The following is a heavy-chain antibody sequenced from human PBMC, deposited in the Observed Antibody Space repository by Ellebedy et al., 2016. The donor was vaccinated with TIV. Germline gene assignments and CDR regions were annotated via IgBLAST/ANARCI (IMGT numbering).Heavy chain of an antibody. D-gene: IGHD6-19*01. J-gene: IGHJ4*02. CDR1: GYTFTNYD. CDR2: ISASSGDT. V-gene: IGHV1-18*01. Sequence: AASVKVSCKTSGYTFTNYDITWVRQAPGQGLQWVGWISASSGDTTYAREFQGRATMTADTSTSTAYLELRSLISGDTAVYYWARDLHTTGWYGADYFDYWGQGALVTVSA. CDR3: ARDLHTTGWYGADYFDY.